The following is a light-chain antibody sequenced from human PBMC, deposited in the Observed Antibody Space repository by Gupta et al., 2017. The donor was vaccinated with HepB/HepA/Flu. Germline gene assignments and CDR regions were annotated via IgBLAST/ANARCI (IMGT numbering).Light chain of an antibody. CDR1: SSYIGGY. CDR3: CSYAAYTYV. Sequence: TGTSSYIGGYVSWFQQHPGKAPKLLIFEVTKRPSGVPDRFSGSKSGNTASLAISGLQAEDEADYYCCSYAAYTYVFGTGTEVSVL. CDR2: EVT. V-gene: IGLV2-11*03. J-gene: IGLJ1*01.